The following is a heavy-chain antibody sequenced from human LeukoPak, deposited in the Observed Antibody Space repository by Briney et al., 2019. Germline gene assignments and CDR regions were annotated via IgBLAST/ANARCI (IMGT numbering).Heavy chain of an antibody. Sequence: SETLSLTCTVSSGSISSYYWSWIRQPAGKGLEWIGRIYTSGSTNYNPSLKSRVTISLDPSKNQFSLKLSSVTAADTAVYYCARHSKRQFRAVAGYFDYWGQGTLVTVSS. CDR3: ARHSKRQFRAVAGYFDY. CDR1: SGSISSYY. D-gene: IGHD6-19*01. V-gene: IGHV4-4*07. J-gene: IGHJ4*02. CDR2: IYTSGST.